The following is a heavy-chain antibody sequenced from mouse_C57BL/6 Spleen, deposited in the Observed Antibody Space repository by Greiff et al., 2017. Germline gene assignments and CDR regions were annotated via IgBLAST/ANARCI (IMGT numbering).Heavy chain of an antibody. CDR2: IYPGSGRT. Sequence: QVQLQQPGAELVKPGASVKMSCKASGYTFTSYWITWVKQRPGQGLEWIGDIYPGSGRTNYNEKFKSKATLTVDTSSSTAYMQLSSLTSEDSAVYYCARGQLRLRYFDYWGQGTTLTVSS. J-gene: IGHJ2*01. CDR3: ARGQLRLRYFDY. D-gene: IGHD3-2*02. V-gene: IGHV1-55*01. CDR1: GYTFTSYW.